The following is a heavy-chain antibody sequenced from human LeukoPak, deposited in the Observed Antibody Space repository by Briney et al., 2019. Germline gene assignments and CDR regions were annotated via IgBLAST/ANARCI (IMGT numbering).Heavy chain of an antibody. CDR1: GFSFSSSG. J-gene: IGHJ1*01. CDR3: ARNRPAGYAYGFELQH. D-gene: IGHD2-21*01. V-gene: IGHV3-23*01. CDR2: IGGSGDRA. Sequence: GGSLRLSCAASGFSFSSSGTSSARHTPGTGLEWVTGIGGSGDRANYAGSVKGRFSTSRDNSENTLLLQMNSLRADDTAVYYCARNRPAGYAYGFELQHWGQGTLVTVSS.